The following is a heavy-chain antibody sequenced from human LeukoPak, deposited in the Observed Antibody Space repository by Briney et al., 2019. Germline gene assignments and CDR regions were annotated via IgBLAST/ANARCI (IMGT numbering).Heavy chain of an antibody. J-gene: IGHJ4*02. D-gene: IGHD2-2*01. CDR1: GGTFSSYA. CDR2: IIPIFGTA. V-gene: IGHV1-69*13. CDR3: ARDIYCSGTSCYGGFDY. Sequence: GASVKVSCKASGGTFSSYAISWVRQAPGQGLEWMGGIIPIFGTANYAQKFQGRVTITADESTSTAYMELSSLRSEDTAVYYCARDIYCSGTSCYGGFDYWGQGTLVTVSS.